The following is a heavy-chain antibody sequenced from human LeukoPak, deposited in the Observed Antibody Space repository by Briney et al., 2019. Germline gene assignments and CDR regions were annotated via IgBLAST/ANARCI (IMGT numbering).Heavy chain of an antibody. CDR2: IWYDGSNK. CDR1: GFTFSSYG. J-gene: IGHJ6*03. V-gene: IGHV3-33*01. CDR3: ARVLYYYYYMDV. Sequence: PGRSLRLSCAASGFTFSSYGMHWVRQAPGKGLEWVAVIWYDGSNKYYADSVKGRFTISRDNSKNTLYLQMNSLRAEDTAVYYCARVLYYYYYMDVWGKGTTVTVSS.